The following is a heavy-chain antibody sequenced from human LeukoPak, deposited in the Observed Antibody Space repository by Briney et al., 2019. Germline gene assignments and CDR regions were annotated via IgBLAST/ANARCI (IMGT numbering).Heavy chain of an antibody. D-gene: IGHD2-8*01. Sequence: SETLSLTCTVSGGSISSGSYYWSWIRQPAGKGLEWIGRIYTSGSTNYNPSLKSRVTISVDTSKNQFSLRLSSVTAADTAVYYCARDILMVYQYYFDYWGQGTLVTVSS. CDR2: IYTSGST. J-gene: IGHJ4*02. V-gene: IGHV4-61*02. CDR3: ARDILMVYQYYFDY. CDR1: GGSISSGSYY.